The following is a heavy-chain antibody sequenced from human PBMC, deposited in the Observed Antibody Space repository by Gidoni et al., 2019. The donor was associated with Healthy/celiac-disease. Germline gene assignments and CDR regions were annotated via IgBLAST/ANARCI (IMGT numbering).Heavy chain of an antibody. CDR3: ARGNYYGSENRVDP. J-gene: IGHJ5*02. V-gene: IGHV4-30-4*01. CDR2: IYYSGST. Sequence: QVQLQESGPGLVMPSQPLSLTCTVSGGPISSCDYYWSWVRQPPGKGLEWIGYIYYSGSTYYNPSLKSRVTISADTSKNHFSLRLSSVTAADTAVYYCARGNYYGSENRVDPWGQGTLVTVSS. CDR1: GGPISSCDYY. D-gene: IGHD3-10*01.